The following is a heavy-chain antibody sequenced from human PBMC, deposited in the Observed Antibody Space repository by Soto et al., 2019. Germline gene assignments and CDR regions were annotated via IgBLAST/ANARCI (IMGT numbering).Heavy chain of an antibody. CDR2: IYYSGST. J-gene: IGHJ4*02. CDR3: ARENLGSSRAID. D-gene: IGHD6-13*01. CDR1: GGSISSYY. V-gene: IGHV4-59*01. Sequence: SETLSLTCTVSGGSISSYYWSWIRQPPGKGLEWIGYIYYSGSTNYNPSLKSRVTISVDTSKNQFSLKLSSVTAADTAVYYCARENLGSSRAIDWGQGTLVTVSS.